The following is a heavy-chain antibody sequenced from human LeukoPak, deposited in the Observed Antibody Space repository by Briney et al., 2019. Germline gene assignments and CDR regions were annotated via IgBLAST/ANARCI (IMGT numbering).Heavy chain of an antibody. D-gene: IGHD4-23*01. J-gene: IGHJ4*02. Sequence: PGRSLRLSCGTSGFTFSNYAMSWVRQAPGTGLEWVSAISGSGSNTYYADSVKGRFTISRDNSKNTLNLQMNSLRAEDTAVYYCAKHYGSNSMADYWGQGTLVTVSS. CDR2: ISGSGSNT. CDR1: GFTFSNYA. V-gene: IGHV3-23*01. CDR3: AKHYGSNSMADY.